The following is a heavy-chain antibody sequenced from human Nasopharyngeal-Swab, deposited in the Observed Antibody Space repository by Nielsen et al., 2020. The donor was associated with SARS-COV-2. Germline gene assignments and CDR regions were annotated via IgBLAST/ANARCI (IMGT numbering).Heavy chain of an antibody. V-gene: IGHV5-10-1*01. J-gene: IGHJ6*02. CDR3: ARHPPDHYYYYGMDV. CDR2: IDPSDSYT. CDR1: GYSFTSYW. Sequence: GESLKISCKGSGYSFTSYWISWVRQMPGKGLGWMGRIDPSDSYTNYSPSFQGHVTISADKSISTAYLQWSSLKASDTAMYYCARHPPDHYYYYGMDVWGQGTTVTVSS.